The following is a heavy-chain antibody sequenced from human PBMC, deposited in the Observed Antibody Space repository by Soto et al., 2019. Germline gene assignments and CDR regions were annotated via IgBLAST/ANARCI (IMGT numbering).Heavy chain of an antibody. D-gene: IGHD3-10*01. CDR3: ATITRAYYMDV. J-gene: IGHJ6*03. CDR1: GGSISSSSYY. V-gene: IGHV4-39*01. CDR2: IYYSGSS. Sequence: QLQLQESGPGLVPPSETLSLTCSVSGGSISSSSYYWGWIRQPPGKGLEWIGSIYYSGSSYYNPSLKGRVTLPVDTSENKFSLRLSSLTAADTAVYYCATITRAYYMDVWGKGTKVTV.